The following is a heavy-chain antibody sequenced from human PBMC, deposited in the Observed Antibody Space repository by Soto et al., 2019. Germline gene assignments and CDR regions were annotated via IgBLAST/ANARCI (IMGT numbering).Heavy chain of an antibody. CDR3: ARTGIAAAGTWFDP. V-gene: IGHV1-69*13. D-gene: IGHD6-13*01. J-gene: IGHJ5*02. CDR2: IIPIFGTA. Sequence: SVKVSCKASGGTFSSYAVSWVRQAPGQGLEWMGGIIPIFGTANYAQKFQGRVTITADESTSTAYMELSSLRSEDTAVYYCARTGIAAAGTWFDPWGQGTLVTVSS. CDR1: GGTFSSYA.